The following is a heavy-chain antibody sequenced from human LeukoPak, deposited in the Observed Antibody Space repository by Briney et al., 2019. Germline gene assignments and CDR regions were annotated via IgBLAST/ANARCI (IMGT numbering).Heavy chain of an antibody. CDR2: ISSTTAAI. Sequence: PGGSLRLSCAASGFSFSDSFMGWVRQAPGKGLEWVSYISSTTAAIYYADSVRGRFTISRDNRKKSLYLQMNSLRADDTAVYYGARDGDWANGKKAGTFDYWGQGTQVIVSS. CDR1: GFSFSDSF. CDR3: ARDGDWANGKKAGTFDY. V-gene: IGHV3-11*01. J-gene: IGHJ4*02. D-gene: IGHD2-21*01.